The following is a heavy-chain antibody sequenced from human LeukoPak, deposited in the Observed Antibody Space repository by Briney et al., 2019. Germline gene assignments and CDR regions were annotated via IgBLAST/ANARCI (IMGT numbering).Heavy chain of an antibody. CDR2: IYYSGST. CDR3: ARGYGVRYGIDV. Sequence: PSETLPLTCTVSGGSISSYYWSWIRQPPGKGLEWIGYIYYSGSTNYNPSLKSRVTISVDTSKNQFSLKLSSVTAADTAVYYCARGYGVRYGIDVWGQGTTVTVSS. J-gene: IGHJ6*02. CDR1: GGSISSYY. D-gene: IGHD4-17*01. V-gene: IGHV4-59*01.